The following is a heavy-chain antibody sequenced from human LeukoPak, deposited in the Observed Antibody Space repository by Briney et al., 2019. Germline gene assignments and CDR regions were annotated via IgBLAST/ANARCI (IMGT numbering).Heavy chain of an antibody. CDR2: ISSISSYI. D-gene: IGHD2-2*01. CDR1: GSTFSSYS. Sequence: GGSLRLSCAAAGSTFSSYSMNWVRQAPRKGLEWVSSISSISSYIYYADSGKGRFTISRDNAKNSLYLEMNSLRAEDTAVYYCVSVIIGSSSTQSPWGKGTLVTVSS. J-gene: IGHJ5*02. CDR3: VSVIIGSSSTQSP. V-gene: IGHV3-21*01.